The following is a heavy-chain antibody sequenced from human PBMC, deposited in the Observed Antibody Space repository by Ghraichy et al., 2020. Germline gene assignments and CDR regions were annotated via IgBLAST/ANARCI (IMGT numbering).Heavy chain of an antibody. J-gene: IGHJ4*02. D-gene: IGHD3-22*01. CDR2: ISGSGGST. CDR3: ARYSGYYGFFDY. CDR1: GFTFSSYA. V-gene: IGHV3-23*01. Sequence: GGSLRLSCAASGFTFSSYAMSWVRQAPGKGLEWVSAISGSGGSTYYADSVKGRFTISRDNSKNTLYLQMNSLRAEDTAVYYCARYSGYYGFFDYWGQGTLVTVSS.